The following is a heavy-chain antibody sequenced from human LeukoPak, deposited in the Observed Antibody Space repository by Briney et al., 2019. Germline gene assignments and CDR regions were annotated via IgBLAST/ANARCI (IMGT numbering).Heavy chain of an antibody. Sequence: GRSLRLSCAASGFTFDDYAMHWVRQAPGKGLEWVSGISWNSGSIGYADSVKGRFTISRDNAKNSLYLQMNSLRAEDTALYYCAKDIGIPAAGTGNFQHWGQGTLVTVSS. D-gene: IGHD6-13*01. CDR1: GFTFDDYA. CDR2: ISWNSGSI. J-gene: IGHJ1*01. CDR3: AKDIGIPAAGTGNFQH. V-gene: IGHV3-9*01.